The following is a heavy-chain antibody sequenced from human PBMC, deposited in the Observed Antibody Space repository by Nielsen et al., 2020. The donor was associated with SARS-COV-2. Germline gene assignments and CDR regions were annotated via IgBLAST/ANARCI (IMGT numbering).Heavy chain of an antibody. J-gene: IGHJ3*02. CDR3: AKDAVGAFDI. V-gene: IGHV3-21*01. D-gene: IGHD1-26*01. Sequence: GGSLRLSCAASGLTFSSYSMNWVRQAPGKGLEWVSSISSSSSYIYYADSVKGRFTISRDNAKNSLYLQMNSLRAEDTAVYYCAKDAVGAFDIWGQGTMVTVSS. CDR2: ISSSSSYI. CDR1: GLTFSSYS.